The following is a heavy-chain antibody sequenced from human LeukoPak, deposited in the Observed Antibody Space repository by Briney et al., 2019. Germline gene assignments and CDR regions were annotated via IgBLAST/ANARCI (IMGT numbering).Heavy chain of an antibody. J-gene: IGHJ3*02. CDR1: GGTFSSYA. D-gene: IGHD6-19*01. V-gene: IGHV1-69*06. Sequence: SVKVSCKASGGTFSSYAISWVRQAPGQGLEWMGGTIPIFGTANYAQKFQGRVTMTEDTSTDTAYMELSSLRSEDTAVYYCATSIAVYKSDAFDIWGQGTMVTVSS. CDR3: ATSIAVYKSDAFDI. CDR2: TIPIFGTA.